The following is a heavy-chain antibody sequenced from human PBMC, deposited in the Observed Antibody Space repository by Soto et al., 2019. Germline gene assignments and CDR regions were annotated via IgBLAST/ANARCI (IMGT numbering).Heavy chain of an antibody. V-gene: IGHV4-59*01. CDR3: ARGVGATIYYYYYGMDV. D-gene: IGHD1-26*01. Sequence: SETLSLTCTVSGGSISSYYWSWMRQPPGKGLEWIGYIYYSGSTNYDPSLKSRVTISVDTSKNQFSLKLSSVTAADTAVYYCARGVGATIYYYYYGMDVRGQGTTVTVSS. CDR1: GGSISSYY. CDR2: IYYSGST. J-gene: IGHJ6*02.